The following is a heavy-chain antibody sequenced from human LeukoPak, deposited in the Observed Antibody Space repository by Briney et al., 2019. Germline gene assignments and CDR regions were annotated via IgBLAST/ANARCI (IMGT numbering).Heavy chain of an antibody. CDR2: ISGSGGST. CDR1: GFTLSSYA. V-gene: IGHV3-23*01. D-gene: IGHD3-16*01. Sequence: GGSLRLSCAASGFTLSSYAMSWVRQAPGKGLELVSLISGSGGSTYYTDSVRGRFTISRDNSKKTLHLHMNSLRPEDTAVYYCAKDYDDYIWGSSSPASWGQGTLVTVSS. J-gene: IGHJ5*02. CDR3: AKDYDDYIWGSSSPAS.